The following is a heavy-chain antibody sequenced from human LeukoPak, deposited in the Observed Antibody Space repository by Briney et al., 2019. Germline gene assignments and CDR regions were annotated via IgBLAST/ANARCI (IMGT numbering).Heavy chain of an antibody. J-gene: IGHJ4*02. D-gene: IGHD6-13*01. Sequence: SETLSLTCAVYGGSFSGYYWSWIRRPPGKGLEWIGEINHSGSTNYNPSLKSRVTISVDTSKNQFSLKLSSVTAADTAVYYCARGFYSSWIDYWGQGTLVTVSS. CDR2: INHSGST. V-gene: IGHV4-34*01. CDR1: GGSFSGYY. CDR3: ARGFYSSWIDY.